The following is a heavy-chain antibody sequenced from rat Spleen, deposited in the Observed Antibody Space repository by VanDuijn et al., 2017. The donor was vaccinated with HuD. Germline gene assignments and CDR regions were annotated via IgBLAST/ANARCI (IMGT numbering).Heavy chain of an antibody. CDR3: ARQPIGTHYFDY. J-gene: IGHJ2*01. D-gene: IGHD1-5*01. CDR1: GFTFSNYY. Sequence: EVQLVESGGGLVQPGRSMKLSCAASGFTFSNYYMAWVRQAPTKGLEWVASISTGGGNTYYRDSVKGRFTISRDNAKSTLYLQMDSLRSEDTATYYCARQPIGTHYFDYWGQGVMVTVSS. CDR2: ISTGGGNT. V-gene: IGHV5-25*01.